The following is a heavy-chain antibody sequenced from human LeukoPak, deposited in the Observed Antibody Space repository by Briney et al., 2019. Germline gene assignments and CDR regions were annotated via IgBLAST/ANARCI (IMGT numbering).Heavy chain of an antibody. CDR3: TRLSGYYLFDY. V-gene: IGHV3-23*01. Sequence: GGSLRLSCPASGFTFSNYAMTWVRQAPGKGLEWVSVITRDGNTHYADSVKGRFTISRENSQNTVFLQMSSLRAEDTAVYYCTRLSGYYLFDYWGQGTLVTVSS. CDR1: GFTFSNYA. J-gene: IGHJ4*02. D-gene: IGHD2/OR15-2a*01. CDR2: ITRDGNT.